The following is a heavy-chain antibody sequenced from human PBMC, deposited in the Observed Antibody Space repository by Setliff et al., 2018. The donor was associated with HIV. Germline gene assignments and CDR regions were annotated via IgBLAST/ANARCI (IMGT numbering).Heavy chain of an antibody. CDR3: ARAYNVYDYRFDSSGYDY. CDR2: TKFDGSES. J-gene: IGHJ4*02. CDR1: GGSISTSNW. Sequence: ETLSLTCVVSGGSISTSNWWSWVRQVPGRGLEWVSNTKFDGSESYYVDPVKGRFIASTDNAKNSLFLQMNSLKAEDTAVYYCARAYNVYDYRFDSSGYDYWGQGTLVTVSS. D-gene: IGHD3-22*01. V-gene: IGHV3-7*03.